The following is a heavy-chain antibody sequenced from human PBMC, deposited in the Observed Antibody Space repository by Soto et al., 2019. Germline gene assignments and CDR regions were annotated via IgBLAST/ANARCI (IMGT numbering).Heavy chain of an antibody. CDR2: ISYDGSNK. V-gene: IGHV3-30-3*01. J-gene: IGHJ4*02. CDR3: ARDFDY. CDR1: GFTFSSYA. Sequence: PGGYLRLSCAASGFTFSSYAMHWVRQAPGKGLEWVAVISYDGSNKYYADSVKGRFTISRDNSKNTLYLQMNSLRAEDTAVYYCARDFDYWGQGT.